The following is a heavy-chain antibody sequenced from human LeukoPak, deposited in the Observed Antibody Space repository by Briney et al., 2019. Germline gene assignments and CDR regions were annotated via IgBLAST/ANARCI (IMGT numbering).Heavy chain of an antibody. J-gene: IGHJ4*02. CDR3: ARQNPYSGGYNFDY. Sequence: SETLSLTCTVSGGSISSSSYYWDWIRQPPGKGLEWIGSIYYSGSTYYNPSLKSRVTISVDTSKNQFSLKLSSVTAADTAVYYCARQNPYSGGYNFDYWGQGTLVTVSS. CDR2: IYYSGST. V-gene: IGHV4-39*01. CDR1: GGSISSSSYY. D-gene: IGHD1-26*01.